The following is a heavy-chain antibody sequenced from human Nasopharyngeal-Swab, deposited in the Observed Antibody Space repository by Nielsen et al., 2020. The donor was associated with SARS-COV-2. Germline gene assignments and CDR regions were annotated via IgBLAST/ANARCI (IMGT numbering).Heavy chain of an antibody. CDR2: ISSSSSYK. CDR3: ARDLGWVAAAGTWIYTYAFDI. D-gene: IGHD6-13*01. CDR1: GFTFSSYS. V-gene: IGHV3-21*01. J-gene: IGHJ3*02. Sequence: GESLKISCAASGFTFSSYSMNWVRQAPGKGLEWVSSISSSSSYKYYADSVKGRFTISRDNAKNSLYLQMNSLRAEDTAVYYCARDLGWVAAAGTWIYTYAFDIWGQGTMVTVSS.